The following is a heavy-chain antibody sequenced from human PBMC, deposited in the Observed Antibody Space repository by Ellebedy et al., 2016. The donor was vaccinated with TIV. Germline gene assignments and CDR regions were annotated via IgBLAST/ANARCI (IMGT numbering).Heavy chain of an antibody. J-gene: IGHJ3*02. CDR2: TYYRSKWYN. V-gene: IGHV6-1*01. CDR3: ARLFTMVRGVEHAFDI. Sequence: SQTLSLTCAISGDSVSSNIAAWNWIRQSPSRGLEWLGRTYYRSKWYNDYAVSVRSRITINPDTSKNQFSLQLNSVTPEDTAVYYCARLFTMVRGVEHAFDIWGQGTMVTVSS. D-gene: IGHD3-10*01. CDR1: GDSVSSNIAA.